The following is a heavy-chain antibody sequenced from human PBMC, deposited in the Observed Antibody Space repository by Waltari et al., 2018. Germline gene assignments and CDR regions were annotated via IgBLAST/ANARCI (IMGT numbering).Heavy chain of an antibody. CDR2: ISYDGSNK. CDR3: AKDTGPMSRGHYYGMDV. Sequence: QVQLVESGGGVVQPGRSLRLSCAASGFTFSSYGMHWVRQAPGKGLEWVAVISYDGSNKYYADSVKGRFTISRDNSKNTLYLQMNSLRAEDTAVYYCAKDTGPMSRGHYYGMDVWGQGTTVTVSS. CDR1: GFTFSSYG. V-gene: IGHV3-30*18. D-gene: IGHD3-22*01. J-gene: IGHJ6*02.